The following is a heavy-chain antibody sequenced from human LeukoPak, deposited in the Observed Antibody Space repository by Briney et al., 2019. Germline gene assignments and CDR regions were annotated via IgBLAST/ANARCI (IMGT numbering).Heavy chain of an antibody. J-gene: IGHJ4*02. CDR2: INPNSGGT. Sequence: GASVKVSCKASGYTFTGYYMHWVRQAPGQGLEWMGWINPNSGGTNYAQKFQGRVTMTRDTSISTAYMELSRLRSDDTAVYYCARDTRSAAAGEFDYWGQGTLVTVSS. CDR3: ARDTRSAAAGEFDY. D-gene: IGHD6-13*01. V-gene: IGHV1-2*02. CDR1: GYTFTGYY.